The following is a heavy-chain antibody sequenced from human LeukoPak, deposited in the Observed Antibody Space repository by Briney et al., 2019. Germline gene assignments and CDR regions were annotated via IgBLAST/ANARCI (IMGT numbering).Heavy chain of an antibody. D-gene: IGHD6-13*01. J-gene: IGHJ4*02. CDR1: GFTFSTYP. V-gene: IGHV3-30-3*01. CDR3: ARDLMGIAYRGAFYY. CDR2: MSFDGDSE. Sequence: GGSLRLSCAASGFTFSTYPMHWVRQAPGKGLEWVAVMSFDGDSEYYSDSVRGRFTVSRDNAKSTLYLQMNSLRAEDTAVYYCARDLMGIAYRGAFYYWGQGTLVTVSS.